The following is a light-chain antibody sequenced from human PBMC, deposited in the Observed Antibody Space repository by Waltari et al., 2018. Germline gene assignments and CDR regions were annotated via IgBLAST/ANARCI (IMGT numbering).Light chain of an antibody. CDR2: RDN. J-gene: IGLJ3*02. CDR1: GSNLGSNY. CDR3: AAWDDTLSDPWV. V-gene: IGLV1-47*01. Sequence: QSVLTQPPSASGTPGQRVTISCSGSGSNLGSNYVFWYQHLPGTAPKLLIYRDNQRPSGVPDRFSGSKTGTSASLAISGLRSEDEADYYCAAWDDTLSDPWVFGGGTKLTVL.